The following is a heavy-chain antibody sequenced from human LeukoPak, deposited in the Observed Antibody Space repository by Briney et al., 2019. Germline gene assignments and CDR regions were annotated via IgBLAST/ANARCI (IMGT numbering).Heavy chain of an antibody. J-gene: IGHJ2*01. CDR1: GGSISSYY. Sequence: SETLSLTCTVSGGSISSYYWSWIRQPPGKGLEWIGYIYYSGSTNYNPSLKSRVTISVDTSKNQFSLKLSSVTAADTAVYYCARGLRDYDILTGIGAYWYFDLWGRGTLVTVSS. D-gene: IGHD3-9*01. CDR3: ARGLRDYDILTGIGAYWYFDL. CDR2: IYYSGST. V-gene: IGHV4-59*01.